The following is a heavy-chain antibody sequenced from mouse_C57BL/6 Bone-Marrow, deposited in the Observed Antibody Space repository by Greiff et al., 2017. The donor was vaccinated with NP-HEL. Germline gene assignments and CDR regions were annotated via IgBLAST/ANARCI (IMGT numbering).Heavy chain of an antibody. CDR1: GYTFTSYG. V-gene: IGHV1-81*01. CDR3: ARPHYYGSSYVGYFDV. D-gene: IGHD1-1*01. J-gene: IGHJ1*03. CDR2: IYPRSGNT. Sequence: QVQLKESGAELARPGASVKLSCKASGYTFTSYGISWVKQRTGQGLEWIGEIYPRSGNTYYNEKFKGKATLTADKSSSTAYMELRSLTSEDSAVYFCARPHYYGSSYVGYFDVWGTGTTVTVSS.